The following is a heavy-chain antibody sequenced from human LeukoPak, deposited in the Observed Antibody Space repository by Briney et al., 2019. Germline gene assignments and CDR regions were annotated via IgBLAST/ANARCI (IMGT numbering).Heavy chain of an antibody. V-gene: IGHV3-11*01. Sequence: GGSLRLSCVGSAFTFSEYSMSWIRQAPGRELEWISSITESGGTEYYADSVKGRFSISRDNAKSALYLQMNSLRAEDTAVYYCARPPEGYSYGFYFGHWGQGAPVIVPS. D-gene: IGHD5-18*01. CDR2: ITESGGTE. CDR1: AFTFSEYS. J-gene: IGHJ4*02. CDR3: ARPPEGYSYGFYFGH.